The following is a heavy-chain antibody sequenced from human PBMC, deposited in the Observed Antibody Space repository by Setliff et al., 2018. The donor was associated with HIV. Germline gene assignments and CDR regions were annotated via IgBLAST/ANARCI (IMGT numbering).Heavy chain of an antibody. D-gene: IGHD3-22*01. J-gene: IGHJ3*02. Sequence: SETLSLTCAVAGYSLSSGYFWGWIRQPPGKGLEWIGSIYHSGSTYYNPSLKSRVTISVDTSKNQFSLKLSSVTAADTAVYYCASTSRRLGDSSGNEGAFDIWGQGTMVTVSS. CDR3: ASTSRRLGDSSGNEGAFDI. V-gene: IGHV4-38-2*01. CDR2: IYHSGST. CDR1: GYSLSSGYF.